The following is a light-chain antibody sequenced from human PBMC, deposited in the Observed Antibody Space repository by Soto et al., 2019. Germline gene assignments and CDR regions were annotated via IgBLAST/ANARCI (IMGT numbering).Light chain of an antibody. CDR1: QSVSSSY. Sequence: EIVLTQSPGTLSLSPGERATDSCRASQSVSSSYLAWYQQKPGQAPRLLIYGASSRATGIPDRFSGSGSGTDFTLTISRLEPEDFAVYYCQQYGSSPTWPFGQGTKVEIK. CDR2: GAS. J-gene: IGKJ1*01. CDR3: QQYGSSPTWP. V-gene: IGKV3-20*01.